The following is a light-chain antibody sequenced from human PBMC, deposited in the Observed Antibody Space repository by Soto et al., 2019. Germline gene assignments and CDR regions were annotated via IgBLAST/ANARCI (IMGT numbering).Light chain of an antibody. CDR3: GSWDSSLSAYV. CDR2: GND. J-gene: IGLJ1*01. CDR1: NSNIATYA. Sequence: QSALTQPPSASGTPGQRVTISCSGTNSNIATYAVNWYQQYPGTAPTLLIYGNDQRPSGVPDRFSGSKSGTSATLGITGFQTGDEADYYCGSWDSSLSAYVFGTGTKVTVL. V-gene: IGLV1-44*01.